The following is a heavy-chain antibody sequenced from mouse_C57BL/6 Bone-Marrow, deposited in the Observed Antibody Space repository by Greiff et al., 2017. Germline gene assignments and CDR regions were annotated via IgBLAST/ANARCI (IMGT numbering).Heavy chain of an antibody. CDR1: GFTIKDYY. CDR3: SRWLRQYFDY. J-gene: IGHJ2*02. CDR2: IDPEDGGT. Sequence: EVQLMHSGAELVKPGASVKLSCTASGFTIKDYYMHWVKQRTEKRLEWIGRIDPEDGGTRYAQKFQGKATITADTSSNTAYLQLSSLTTDDTAVFYCSRWLRQYFDYWGQGTSLTVSS. V-gene: IGHV14-2*01. D-gene: IGHD2-2*01.